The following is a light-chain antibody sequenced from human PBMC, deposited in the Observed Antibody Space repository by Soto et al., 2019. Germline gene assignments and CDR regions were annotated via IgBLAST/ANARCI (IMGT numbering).Light chain of an antibody. Sequence: VLKRCPHSLSFYSGETATLSCRASQSLRPTYVAWYQQKPGQAPRLLIYGASFRATDIPDRFSGRGSGTDFTLSISRLEPEDFAVYYCPQYVTSPRTFGQGTQVDIK. V-gene: IGKV3-20*01. J-gene: IGKJ1*01. CDR3: PQYVTSPRT. CDR2: GAS. CDR1: QSLRPTY.